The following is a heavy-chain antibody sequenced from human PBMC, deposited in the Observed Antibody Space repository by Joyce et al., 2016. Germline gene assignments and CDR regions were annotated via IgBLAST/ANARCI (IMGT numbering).Heavy chain of an antibody. J-gene: IGHJ3*02. V-gene: IGHV4-39*01. Sequence: QLQLQESGPGLVKPSETLSLTCAVSGGSISNSAYNWGWIRQPPGKGLEWIGNIFYDKSTYYNPSLKSRVTISIDTSKIQVTLMLTSVTAADTAAYFCARQKVIKVAKKGLSPFDIWGQGTMVTVSS. D-gene: IGHD5-12*01. CDR3: ARQKVIKVAKKGLSPFDI. CDR1: GGSISNSAYN. CDR2: IFYDKST.